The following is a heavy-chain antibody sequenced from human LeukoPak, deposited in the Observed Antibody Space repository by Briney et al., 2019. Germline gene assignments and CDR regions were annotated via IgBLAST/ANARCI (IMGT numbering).Heavy chain of an antibody. V-gene: IGHV3-21*04. Sequence: PGGSLRLSCAASGFTFSSFSMNWVRQAPGKGLEWVSSISSSSTYRYYADSVKGRFSISRDNAKNSLYLQVSSLRADDTAIYYCARDFYQRGDWGQGTLVTVSS. CDR1: GFTFSSFS. CDR3: ARDFYQRGD. J-gene: IGHJ4*02. D-gene: IGHD2/OR15-2a*01. CDR2: ISSSSTYR.